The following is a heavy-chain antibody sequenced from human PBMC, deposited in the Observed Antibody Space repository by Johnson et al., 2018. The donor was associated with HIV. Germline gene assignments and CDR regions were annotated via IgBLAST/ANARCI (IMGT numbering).Heavy chain of an antibody. D-gene: IGHD6-19*01. CDR2: IHWNGGST. J-gene: IGHJ3*02. CDR1: GFTFSSYW. V-gene: IGHV3-74*01. CDR3: ARDLRTPGSGWGVDAFDI. Sequence: VQLVESGGGLVQPGGSLRLSCAASGFTFSSYWMHWVRQAPGKGLVWVSGIHWNGGSTGYADSVKGRFTISRDNAKKSLYLQMNSLRAEDTAVYYCARDLRTPGSGWGVDAFDIWGQGTMVTVSS.